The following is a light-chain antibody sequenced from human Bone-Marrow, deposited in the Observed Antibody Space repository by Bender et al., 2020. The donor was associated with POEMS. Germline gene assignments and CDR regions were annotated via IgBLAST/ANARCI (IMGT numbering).Light chain of an antibody. J-gene: IGLJ2*01. CDR3: SSYATNTPVV. CDR1: SSDIGSYNL. V-gene: IGLV2-14*02. CDR2: EGS. Sequence: QSALTQPASVSGSPGQSIIISCTGTSSDIGSYNLVSWHQQHPGKAPKLLVYEGSKRPSGVSNRFSGSKSGNTASLTISGLQAEDEADYYCSSYATNTPVVFGGGTKLTVL.